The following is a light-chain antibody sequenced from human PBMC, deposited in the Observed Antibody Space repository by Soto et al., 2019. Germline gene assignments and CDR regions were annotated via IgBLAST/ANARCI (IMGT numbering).Light chain of an antibody. CDR1: QSISSW. Sequence: DIHMTQSPSTLSASVGDRVTITCRASQSISSWLAWYQQKPGKAPRLLIYKASTLESGVPSRFSGSGSGTDFTLTISSLQPDDFATYYCQQYSTYWTFGQGT. CDR2: KAS. CDR3: QQYSTYWT. V-gene: IGKV1-5*03. J-gene: IGKJ1*01.